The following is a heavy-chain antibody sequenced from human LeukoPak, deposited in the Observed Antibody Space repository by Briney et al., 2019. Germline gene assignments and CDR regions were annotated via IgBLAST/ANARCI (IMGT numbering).Heavy chain of an antibody. Sequence: SVKVSCKASGGTFSSYAVSWVRQAPGQGLEWMGGIIPNFGTANYAQKFQGRVTITTDESTSTAYMELSSLRSEDTAVYYCARLYDSSGYYYAVGWFDPWGQGTLVTVSS. V-gene: IGHV1-69*05. J-gene: IGHJ5*02. D-gene: IGHD3-22*01. CDR3: ARLYDSSGYYYAVGWFDP. CDR2: IIPNFGTA. CDR1: GGTFSSYA.